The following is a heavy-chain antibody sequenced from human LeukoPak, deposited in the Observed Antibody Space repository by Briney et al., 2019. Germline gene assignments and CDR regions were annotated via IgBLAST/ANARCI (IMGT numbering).Heavy chain of an antibody. D-gene: IGHD2-15*01. J-gene: IGHJ5*02. CDR2: ISGSSGGT. Sequence: PGGSLRLSCAASGFIFSNYAMSWVRQAPGKGLEWVSAISGSSGGTYYADSVRGRFTISRDNSKNTLYLQMNSLRAEDTAVYYCAKQDCSGASCYSDWFDPWGQGTLVTVSS. CDR1: GFIFSNYA. V-gene: IGHV3-23*01. CDR3: AKQDCSGASCYSDWFDP.